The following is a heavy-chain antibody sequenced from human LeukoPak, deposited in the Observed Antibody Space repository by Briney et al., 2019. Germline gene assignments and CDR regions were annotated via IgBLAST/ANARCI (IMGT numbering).Heavy chain of an antibody. CDR2: MNPNSGNT. J-gene: IGHJ6*03. D-gene: IGHD3-3*01. Sequence: ASVKVSCKASGYTFTSYDINWVRQATGQGLEWMGWMNPNSGNTGYAENFQGRVTMTTNTSISTAYMGLSNLRSEDTAVYYCARSYYGFWSGSAAYYYYMDAWGKGTTVTVSS. CDR3: ARSYYGFWSGSAAYYYYMDA. V-gene: IGHV1-8*01. CDR1: GYTFTSYD.